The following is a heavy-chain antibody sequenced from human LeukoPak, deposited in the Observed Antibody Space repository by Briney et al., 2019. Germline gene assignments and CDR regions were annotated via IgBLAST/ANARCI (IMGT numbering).Heavy chain of an antibody. CDR3: AKDSRVGVTATADY. CDR1: GFSFSSYW. J-gene: IGHJ4*02. Sequence: PGGSLGLSCAASGFSFSSYWMSWVRQAPGKGLEWVANTKQDGSEKYYVDSVKGRFTISRDNSKNTLYLQMNSLRAEDMALYYCAKDSRVGVTATADYWGQGTLVTVSS. V-gene: IGHV3-7*03. CDR2: TKQDGSEK. D-gene: IGHD2-21*02.